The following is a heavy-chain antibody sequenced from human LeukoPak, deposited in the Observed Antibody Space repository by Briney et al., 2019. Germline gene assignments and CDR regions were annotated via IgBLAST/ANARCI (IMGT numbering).Heavy chain of an antibody. D-gene: IGHD6-25*01. V-gene: IGHV5-10-1*01. CDR3: ARQSSIAAARN. CDR1: GYSFTSYW. J-gene: IGHJ4*02. CDR2: IDPSDSYT. Sequence: GDSLKISCKCSGYSFTSYWITWVRQMPGKGLEWMGRIDPSDSYTNYSPSFQGNVTISVDKSISTAYLQWSSLKASDTAMYYCARQSSIAAARNWGQGTLVTVSS.